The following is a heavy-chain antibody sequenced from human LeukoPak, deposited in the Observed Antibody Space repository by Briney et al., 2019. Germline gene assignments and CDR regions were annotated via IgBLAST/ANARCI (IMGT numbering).Heavy chain of an antibody. Sequence: PSETLSLTCTVSGGSISSYYRSWIRQPPGKGLEWIGYIYYSGSTNYNPSLKSRVTISVDTSKNQFSLKLSSVTAADTAVYYCAGASLNWFDPWGQGTLVTVSS. CDR1: GGSISSYY. V-gene: IGHV4-59*08. J-gene: IGHJ5*02. CDR2: IYYSGST. CDR3: AGASLNWFDP. D-gene: IGHD3-16*02.